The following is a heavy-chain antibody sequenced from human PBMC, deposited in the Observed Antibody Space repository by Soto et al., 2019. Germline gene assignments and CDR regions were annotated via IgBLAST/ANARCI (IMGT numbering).Heavy chain of an antibody. D-gene: IGHD2-2*01. CDR3: ASQPVAQEATNYFDY. Sequence: EVQLVESGGGLVKPGGSLRLSCAASGFTFSSYSMNWVRQAPGKGLEWVSSISSSSSYIYYADSVKGRFTISRDNAKNSLYLQMNSLRAEDTAVYYCASQPVAQEATNYFDYWGQGTLVTVSS. CDR2: ISSSSSYI. V-gene: IGHV3-21*01. CDR1: GFTFSSYS. J-gene: IGHJ4*02.